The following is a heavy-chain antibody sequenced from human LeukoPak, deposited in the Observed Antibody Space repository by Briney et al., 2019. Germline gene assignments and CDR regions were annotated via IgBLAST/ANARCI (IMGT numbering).Heavy chain of an antibody. CDR2: ISSSSSTI. J-gene: IGHJ4*02. CDR1: GFTFSSYS. Sequence: GGSLRLSCAASGFTFSSYSMNWVRQAPGKGLEWVSYISSSSSTIYYADSVKGRFTISRDNDKNSLYLQMNSLRAEDTAVYYCARDRNYDFWSGYLDGQAQQFDYWGQGTLVTVSS. V-gene: IGHV3-48*01. D-gene: IGHD3-3*01. CDR3: ARDRNYDFWSGYLDGQAQQFDY.